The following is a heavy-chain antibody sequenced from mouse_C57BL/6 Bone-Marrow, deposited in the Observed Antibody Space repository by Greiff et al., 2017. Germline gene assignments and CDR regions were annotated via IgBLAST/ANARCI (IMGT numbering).Heavy chain of an antibody. CDR3: ARSRHYYGSSYPLY. J-gene: IGHJ2*01. CDR2: INPGSGGT. V-gene: IGHV1-54*01. Sequence: QVQLQQSGAELVRPGTSVKVSRKASGYAFTNYLIEWVKQRPGQGLEWIGVINPGSGGTNYNEKFKGKATLTADKSSSTAYMQLSSLTSEDSAVYFCARSRHYYGSSYPLYWGQGTTLTVSS. CDR1: GYAFTNYL. D-gene: IGHD1-1*01.